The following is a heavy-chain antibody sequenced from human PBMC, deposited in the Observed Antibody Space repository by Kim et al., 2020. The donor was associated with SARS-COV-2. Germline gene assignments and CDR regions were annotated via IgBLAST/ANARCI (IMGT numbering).Heavy chain of an antibody. Sequence: ATSVKGRVTISRENSKNTLYLQMNSLRAEDTAVYYCARAFRGGYYYGMDVWGQGTTVTVSS. V-gene: IGHV3-30*01. CDR3: ARAFRGGYYYGMDV. J-gene: IGHJ6*02. D-gene: IGHD3-10*01.